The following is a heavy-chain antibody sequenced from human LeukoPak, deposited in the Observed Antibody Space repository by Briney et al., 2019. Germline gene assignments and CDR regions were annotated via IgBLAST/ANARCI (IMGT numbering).Heavy chain of an antibody. V-gene: IGHV4-4*07. J-gene: IGHJ6*04. Sequence: PSETLSLTRTVSGGPIRSYYWSWIRQPAGKGLEWIGRIYTSGSTNYNPSLKSRVTMSVDTSKNQFSLKPSSVTAADTAVYYCARDPFVYGMDVWGKGPTVTVSS. CDR2: IYTSGST. CDR1: GGPIRSYY. CDR3: ARDPFVYGMDV.